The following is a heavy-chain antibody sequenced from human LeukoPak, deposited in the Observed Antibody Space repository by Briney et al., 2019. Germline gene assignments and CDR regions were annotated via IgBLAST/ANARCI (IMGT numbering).Heavy chain of an antibody. CDR2: ISSSHYI. CDR1: GFTFSDYS. D-gene: IGHD3-10*01. V-gene: IGHV3-21*01. CDR3: ARVGFGELYCAFDI. Sequence: GGSLRLSCAASGFTFSDYSMNWVRQPPGKGLEWVSSISSSHYIYNADSVKGRFTISRDNAKNSLYLQMNSLRAEDTAVYYCARVGFGELYCAFDIWGQGTMVTVSS. J-gene: IGHJ3*02.